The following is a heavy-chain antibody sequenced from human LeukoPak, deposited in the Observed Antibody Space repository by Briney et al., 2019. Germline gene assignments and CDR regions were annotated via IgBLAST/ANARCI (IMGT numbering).Heavy chain of an antibody. Sequence: SVKVSCKASGGTFSSHAISWVRQAPGQGLEWMGGIIPTFGTANYAQKFQGRVTIAADKSTSTAYMELSSLRSEDTAVYYCARAIVVVVAATHGVYNWFDPWGQGTLVTVSS. CDR2: IIPTFGTA. V-gene: IGHV1-69*06. CDR3: ARAIVVVVAATHGVYNWFDP. J-gene: IGHJ5*02. CDR1: GGTFSSHA. D-gene: IGHD2-15*01.